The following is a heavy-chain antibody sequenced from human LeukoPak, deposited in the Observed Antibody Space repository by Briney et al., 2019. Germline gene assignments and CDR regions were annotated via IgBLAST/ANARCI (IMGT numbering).Heavy chain of an antibody. J-gene: IGHJ4*02. CDR2: ISGSGANT. Sequence: GGSLRLSCAASGFTFSTYAMSWVRQAPGKGLEGVSTISGSGANTYYADSVRGRFTISRDNSKNTLYLHMNSLRAEDTAVDYCAKERAGYTNPYYFDYWGQGTLVTVSS. CDR1: GFTFSTYA. CDR3: AKERAGYTNPYYFDY. V-gene: IGHV3-23*01. D-gene: IGHD3-16*02.